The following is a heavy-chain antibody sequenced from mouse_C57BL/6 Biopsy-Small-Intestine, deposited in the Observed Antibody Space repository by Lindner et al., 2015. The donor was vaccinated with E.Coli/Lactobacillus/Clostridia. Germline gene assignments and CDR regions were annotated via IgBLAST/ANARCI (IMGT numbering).Heavy chain of an antibody. Sequence: VQLQESGPELVKPGASVKISCKASGYSFTGYYMNWVKQSPEKSLEWIGEINPSTGGTTYNQKFKAKATLTVDKSSSTAHMELRSLTSEDSAVYYCARDYSNSYYAMDYWGQGTSVTVSS. D-gene: IGHD2-5*01. CDR3: ARDYSNSYYAMDY. V-gene: IGHV1-42*01. CDR1: GYSFTGYY. CDR2: INPSTGGT. J-gene: IGHJ4*01.